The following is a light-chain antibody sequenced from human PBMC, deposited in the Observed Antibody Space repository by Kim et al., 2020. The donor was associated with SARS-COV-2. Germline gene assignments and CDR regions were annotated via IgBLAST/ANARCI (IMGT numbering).Light chain of an antibody. CDR3: QSYNSAQLT. V-gene: IGKV1-27*01. CDR2: STF. Sequence: ASVGDRVTITCRANQDLSPYLAWYQEKPGKVPKLLIHSTFSLELGVASRFSGSGSGADFTLTISSLQPEDVATYYCQSYNSAQLTFGGGTKVDIK. J-gene: IGKJ4*01. CDR1: QDLSPY.